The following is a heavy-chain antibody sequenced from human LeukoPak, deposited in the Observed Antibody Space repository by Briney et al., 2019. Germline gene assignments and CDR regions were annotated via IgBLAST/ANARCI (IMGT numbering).Heavy chain of an antibody. V-gene: IGHV1-69*13. J-gene: IGHJ4*02. Sequence: GASVKVSCKASGGTFSSYAISWVRQAPGQGLEWMGGFIPIFGTANYAQKFQGRVTITADESTSTAYMELSSLRSEDTAVYYCAREEHYYDSSGYFSSKTFDYWGQGTLVTVSS. CDR2: FIPIFGTA. CDR3: AREEHYYDSSGYFSSKTFDY. CDR1: GGTFSSYA. D-gene: IGHD3-22*01.